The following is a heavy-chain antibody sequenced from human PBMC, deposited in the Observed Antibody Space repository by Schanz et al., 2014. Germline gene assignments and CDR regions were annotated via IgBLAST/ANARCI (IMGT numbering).Heavy chain of an antibody. CDR3: ARAAYGGYTSTPLRY. V-gene: IGHV1-46*01. CDR2: INPTGGST. D-gene: IGHD5-12*01. Sequence: QVQLVQSGAEVKKPGASVKVSCKASAYTFTGYYLHWVRQAPGQGLEWMGIINPTGGSTSYAQRLQSRVTVTTNNPTSTVYMELSSLRSEDTAVYYCARAAYGGYTSTPLRYWGQGTLVTVSS. J-gene: IGHJ4*02. CDR1: AYTFTGYY.